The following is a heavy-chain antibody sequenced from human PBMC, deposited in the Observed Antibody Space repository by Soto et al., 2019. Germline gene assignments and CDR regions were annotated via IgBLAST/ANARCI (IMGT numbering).Heavy chain of an antibody. CDR1: GGSISNYY. D-gene: IGHD6-13*01. V-gene: IGHV4-4*07. J-gene: IGHJ5*02. CDR2: VSSTGSS. Sequence: SETLSLTCAVSGGSISNYYWSWIRQSAEKRLEWIGRVSSTGSSYYNPSLKSRVTISVDTSKNQVSLNLTSVTAADTAVYYCARGVPAAGTDWFDPWGQGTLVTVSS. CDR3: ARGVPAAGTDWFDP.